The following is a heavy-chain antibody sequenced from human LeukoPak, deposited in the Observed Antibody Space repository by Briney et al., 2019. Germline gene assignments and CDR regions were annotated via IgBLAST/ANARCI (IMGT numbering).Heavy chain of an antibody. V-gene: IGHV1-18*01. CDR3: ARGNLDHLASIAARPKSGDYYYYMDV. CDR1: GYTFTSYG. Sequence: GASVKVSCKASGYTFTSYGISWVRQAPGQGLEWMGWISAYNGNTNYAQKLQGRVTMTTDTSTSTAYMELRSLRSDDTAVYYCARGNLDHLASIAARPKSGDYYYYMDVWGKGTTVTVSS. CDR2: ISAYNGNT. D-gene: IGHD6-6*01. J-gene: IGHJ6*03.